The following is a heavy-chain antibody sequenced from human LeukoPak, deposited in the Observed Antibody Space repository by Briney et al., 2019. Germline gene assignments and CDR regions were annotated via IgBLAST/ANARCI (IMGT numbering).Heavy chain of an antibody. Sequence: ASVKVSCKASGYTSTGYYMHWVRQAPGQGLEWMGWINPNSGGTNYAQKFQGRVTMTRDTSISTVYMELSSLRSEDTAVYYCATDTGWLRGGLELPAHGYWGQGTLVTVSS. J-gene: IGHJ4*02. V-gene: IGHV1-2*02. D-gene: IGHD1-7*01. CDR2: INPNSGGT. CDR3: ATDTGWLRGGLELPAHGY. CDR1: GYTSTGYY.